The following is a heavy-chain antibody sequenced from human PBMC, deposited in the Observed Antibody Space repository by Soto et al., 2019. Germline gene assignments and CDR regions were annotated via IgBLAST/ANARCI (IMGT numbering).Heavy chain of an antibody. CDR2: IYYSGST. CDR3: VSSIAAAGHFDY. V-gene: IGHV4-30-4*01. CDR1: GGSISSGDHY. Sequence: SETLSLTCTVSGGSISSGDHYWSWIRQPPGKGLEWIGYIYYSGSTYYNPSLKSRVTISVDTSKNQFSLKLSSVTAADTAVYYCVSSIAAAGHFDYWGQGTLVTVSS. J-gene: IGHJ4*02. D-gene: IGHD6-13*01.